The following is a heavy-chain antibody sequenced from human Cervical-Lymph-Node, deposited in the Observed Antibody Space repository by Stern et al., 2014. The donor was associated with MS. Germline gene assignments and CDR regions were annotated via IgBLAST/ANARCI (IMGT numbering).Heavy chain of an antibody. D-gene: IGHD1-26*01. Sequence: QITLKESGPALLRPTQTLTLTCTFSGFSLNTNKMRVNWIRQSPGKGLEWLARIDWDGDEFYSTSLRTRLAVSKDTTNNQVVLTMTNMDPVDTATYFCARMTPKSGGTNFDYWGPGMLVTVSS. CDR1: GFSLNTNKMR. J-gene: IGHJ4*02. CDR2: IDWDGDE. V-gene: IGHV2-70*04. CDR3: ARMTPKSGGTNFDY.